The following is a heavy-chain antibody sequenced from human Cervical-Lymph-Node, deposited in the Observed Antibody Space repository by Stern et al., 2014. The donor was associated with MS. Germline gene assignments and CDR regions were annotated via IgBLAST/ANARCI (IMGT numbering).Heavy chain of an antibody. CDR2: IDWNDKT. Sequence: QITLKESGPALVKPTQTLTLTCTFSGFSLVTSGVRVSWIRQPPGKALEWLARIDWNDKTFYNTSLMTRLTISKDTSKNQVVLTMTNVDPVDTATYYCARMMGCGYRHYFDYWGQGTPVTVS. J-gene: IGHJ4*02. D-gene: IGHD3-22*01. CDR1: GFSLVTSGVR. CDR3: ARMMGCGYRHYFDY. V-gene: IGHV2-70*04.